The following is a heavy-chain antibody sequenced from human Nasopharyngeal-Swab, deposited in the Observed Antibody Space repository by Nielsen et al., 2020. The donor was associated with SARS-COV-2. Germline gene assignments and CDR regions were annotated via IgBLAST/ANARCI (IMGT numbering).Heavy chain of an antibody. CDR3: VKDRISGDGEWLGDH. V-gene: IGHV3-23*01. D-gene: IGHD2-21*01. CDR1: GFTFSYYA. Sequence: GASLKISCAASGFTFSYYAMNWVRRAPGKGLEWVSGIVGDSSAIYYADSVKGRFTISRDNSRNTLYLQMNSLRGEDTAIYYCVKDRISGDGEWLGDHWGQGGLVTVSS. CDR2: IVGDSSAI. J-gene: IGHJ4*02.